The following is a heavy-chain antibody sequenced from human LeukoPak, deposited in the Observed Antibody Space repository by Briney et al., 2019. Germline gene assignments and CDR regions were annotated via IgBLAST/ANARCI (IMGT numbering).Heavy chain of an antibody. CDR1: GYTFTGYY. CDR2: INPSGGST. Sequence: ASVKVSCKASGYTFTGYYMHWVRQAPGQGLEWMGIINPSGGSTSYAQKFQGRVTMTRDMSTSTVYMELSSLRSEDTAVYYCARAQQWELYYYYYMDVWGKGTTVTIS. D-gene: IGHD1-26*01. CDR3: ARAQQWELYYYYYMDV. V-gene: IGHV1-46*01. J-gene: IGHJ6*03.